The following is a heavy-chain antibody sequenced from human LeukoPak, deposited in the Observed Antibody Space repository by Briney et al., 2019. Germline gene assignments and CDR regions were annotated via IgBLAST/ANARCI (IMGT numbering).Heavy chain of an antibody. Sequence: GGSLRLSCAASGFTFSSYGMHRVRQAPGKGLEWVAVISYDGSNKYYADSVKGRFTISRDNSKNTLYLQMNSLRAEDTAVYYCANPSGGAYSSGWYGFDYWGQGTLVTVSS. CDR1: GFTFSSYG. D-gene: IGHD6-19*01. V-gene: IGHV3-30*18. CDR2: ISYDGSNK. J-gene: IGHJ4*02. CDR3: ANPSGGAYSSGWYGFDY.